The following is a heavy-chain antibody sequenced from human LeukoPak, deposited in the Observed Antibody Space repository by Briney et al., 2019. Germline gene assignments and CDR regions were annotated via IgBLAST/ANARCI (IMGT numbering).Heavy chain of an antibody. D-gene: IGHD3-9*01. CDR3: ARGHYDVLAASYKWTPDY. CDR1: GFTFNTFK. V-gene: IGHV3-21*01. Sequence: PGGSLRLSCAASGFTFNTFKMNWARQPPGKGLEWVSSITSGGHYIYYADSVKGRFTTSRDNAKNSLSLQMNRLRVEDTAVYYCARGHYDVLAASYKWTPDYWGQGTLVTVSS. CDR2: ITSGGHYI. J-gene: IGHJ4*02.